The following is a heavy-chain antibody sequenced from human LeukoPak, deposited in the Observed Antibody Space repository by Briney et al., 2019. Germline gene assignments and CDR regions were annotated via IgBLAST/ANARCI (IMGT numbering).Heavy chain of an antibody. J-gene: IGHJ4*02. CDR2: IWYDGSNK. CDR1: GFTFSSYG. CDR3: AKEQYSSGWYNFDY. D-gene: IGHD6-19*01. V-gene: IGHV3-33*06. Sequence: GGSLRLSCAASGFTFSSYGMHWVRQAPGKGLDWVAVIWYDGSNKYYADSVKGRFTISRDNSKDTLYLQMNSLRAEDTAVYYCAKEQYSSGWYNFDYWGQGTLVTVSS.